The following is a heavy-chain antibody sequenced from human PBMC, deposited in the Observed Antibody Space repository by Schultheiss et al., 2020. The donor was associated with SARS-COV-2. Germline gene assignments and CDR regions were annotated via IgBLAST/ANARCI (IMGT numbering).Heavy chain of an antibody. CDR3: ARAGNRVAAAGTEGFDAFDI. J-gene: IGHJ3*02. Sequence: GGSLRLSCAASGFTFSSYEMNWVRQAPGKGLEWVSYISSSGSTIYYADSVKGRFTISRDNAKNSLYLQMNSLRAEDTAVYYCARAGNRVAAAGTEGFDAFDIWGQGTMVTVSS. CDR2: ISSSGSTI. CDR1: GFTFSSYE. V-gene: IGHV3-48*03. D-gene: IGHD6-13*01.